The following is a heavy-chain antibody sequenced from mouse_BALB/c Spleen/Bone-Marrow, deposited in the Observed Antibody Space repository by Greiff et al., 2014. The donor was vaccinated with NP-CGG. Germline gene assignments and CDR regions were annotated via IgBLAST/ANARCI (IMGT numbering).Heavy chain of an antibody. J-gene: IGHJ4*01. Sequence: VKLQESGAELARPGASVKMSCKASGYTFTSFTIHWVKQRPGQGLEWIGYINPSSGYTNYNQNFKDKATLTADKSASTAYMQLTSLTSEDSAVYYRARRDYGPFYALDYWGQGTSVTVSS. CDR2: INPSSGYT. CDR3: ARRDYGPFYALDY. CDR1: GYTFTSFT. V-gene: IGHV1-4*01. D-gene: IGHD1-2*01.